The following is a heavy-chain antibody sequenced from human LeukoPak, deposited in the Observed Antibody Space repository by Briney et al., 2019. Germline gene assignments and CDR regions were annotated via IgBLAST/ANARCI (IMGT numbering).Heavy chain of an antibody. D-gene: IGHD2-15*01. CDR1: GFTVRSNY. V-gene: IGHV3-53*01. CDR2: MYSGGST. CDR3: ARDRYCSGGSCYGDAFDL. Sequence: GGTLRLSCTASGFTVRSNYMSWVRQSPWKGLEWVSIMYSGGSTDYADSVKGRFIISRDHSKNTLYLQMNSLRAEDTAVYYCARDRYCSGGSCYGDAFDLWGQGTMVAVSS. J-gene: IGHJ3*01.